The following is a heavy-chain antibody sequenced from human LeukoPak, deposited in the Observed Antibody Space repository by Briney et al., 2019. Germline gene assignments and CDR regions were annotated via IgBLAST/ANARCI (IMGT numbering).Heavy chain of an antibody. D-gene: IGHD4-11*01. V-gene: IGHV3-21*01. CDR1: GFTFSSYN. CDR3: AREPTTTHDALDI. Sequence: GGSLRLSCATSGFTFSSYNMNRVRQAPGKGLEWVSATSVRTNNRYHADSVKGRFTISRDNAKNSLYLQMNSLRAEDTAVYYCAREPTTTHDALDIWGPGTMVTVSS. CDR2: TSVRTNNR. J-gene: IGHJ3*02.